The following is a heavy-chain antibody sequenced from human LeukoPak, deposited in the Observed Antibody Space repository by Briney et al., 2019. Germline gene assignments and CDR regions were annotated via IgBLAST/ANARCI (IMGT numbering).Heavy chain of an antibody. D-gene: IGHD1-26*01. CDR2: ISGSGGDT. Sequence: GGSLRLSCGASEFTFSTYDMNWARQAPGKGLEWVSTISGSGGDTYYADSVKGRFTISRDNSKNTLYMQMNSLRAEDTAVYYCAKGEKNYYYDYMDVWGKGTTVTVSS. V-gene: IGHV3-23*01. CDR3: AKGEKNYYYDYMDV. CDR1: EFTFSTYD. J-gene: IGHJ6*03.